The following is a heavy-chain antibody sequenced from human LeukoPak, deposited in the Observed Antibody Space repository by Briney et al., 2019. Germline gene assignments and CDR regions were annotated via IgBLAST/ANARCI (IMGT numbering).Heavy chain of an antibody. CDR1: GYSIRSGYY. D-gene: IGHD6-13*01. V-gene: IGHV4-38-2*02. Sequence: PSETLSLTCTVSGYSIRSGYYWGWIREPPGKGLEWIGSIYHSGSTYYNPSLKSRVTMSVDTSKNQFSLKLSSVTAADTAVYYCARAVIAAADRNYFDYWGQGTLVTVSS. CDR3: ARAVIAAADRNYFDY. CDR2: IYHSGST. J-gene: IGHJ4*02.